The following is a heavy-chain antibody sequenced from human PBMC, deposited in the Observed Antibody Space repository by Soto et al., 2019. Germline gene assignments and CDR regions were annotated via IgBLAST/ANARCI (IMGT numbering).Heavy chain of an antibody. V-gene: IGHV1-3*01. CDR1: GYTFTSYA. D-gene: IGHD4-17*01. J-gene: IGHJ6*02. CDR2: INAGNGNT. CDR3: ARDTAPSDV. Sequence: GASVKFSCKASGYTFTSYAMHWVRQAPGQMLECMVWINAGNGNTKYXXKFQGRVXXTRDASATTAXMELTXRTSEDTAVYYCARDTAPSDVWRQGTTVTVSS.